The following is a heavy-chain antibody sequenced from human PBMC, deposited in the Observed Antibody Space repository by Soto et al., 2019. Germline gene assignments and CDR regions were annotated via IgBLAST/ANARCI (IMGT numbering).Heavy chain of an antibody. J-gene: IGHJ6*02. CDR3: ARLQFYHFWGGSVPMDV. CDR2: IYYTGTT. V-gene: IGHV4-61*01. D-gene: IGHD3-3*01. Sequence: ETLSLTCTVSGGSVSSGRYQWSWIRQSPGKGLEWIGYIYYTGTTNYNPSLKSRVTISVDTSKNQFSLKLTSVTAADTALYFCARLQFYHFWGGSVPMDVWGQGTSVTVSS. CDR1: GGSVSSGRYQ.